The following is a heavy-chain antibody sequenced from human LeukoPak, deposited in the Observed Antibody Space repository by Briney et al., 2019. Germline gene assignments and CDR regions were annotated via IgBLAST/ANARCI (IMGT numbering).Heavy chain of an antibody. CDR1: GFIFSTYS. Sequence: GGSLRLSCAASGFIFSTYSMNWVRQAPGKGLEWVSSITGSYSHIYYADSVKGRFTISRDNAKNSLYLQMNSLRAEDTAVYYCARGAEYYYDSSGYFPFDYWGQGTLLTVSS. J-gene: IGHJ4*02. CDR3: ARGAEYYYDSSGYFPFDY. V-gene: IGHV3-21*01. D-gene: IGHD3-22*01. CDR2: ITGSYSHI.